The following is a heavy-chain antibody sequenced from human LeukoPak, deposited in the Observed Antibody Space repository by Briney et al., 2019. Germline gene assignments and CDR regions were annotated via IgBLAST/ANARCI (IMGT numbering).Heavy chain of an antibody. D-gene: IGHD3-10*01. V-gene: IGHV1-2*02. CDR2: INPNSGGT. CDR1: GYTFTGYY. J-gene: IGHJ4*02. CDR3: ATDLSSGSGSYYNAYYFDY. Sequence: ASVKVSCKASGYTFTGYYMHWVRQAPGQGLEWMGWINPNSGGTNYSQKFQGRVTMTRDTSISTAYMELSSLRSEDTAVYYCATDLSSGSGSYYNAYYFDYWGQGTLVTVSS.